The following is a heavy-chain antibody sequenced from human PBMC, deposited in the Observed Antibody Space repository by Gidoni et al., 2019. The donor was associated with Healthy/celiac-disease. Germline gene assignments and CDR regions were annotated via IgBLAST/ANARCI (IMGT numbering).Heavy chain of an antibody. CDR3: ARGITMVRGVIGY. CDR1: GFTFSSYE. CDR2: ISSSGITI. Sequence: EVQLVESGGGLVQPGRSLRLSCAASGFTFSSYEMNWVRQAPGKGLEWVSYISSSGITIYYADSVKGRFTISRDNAKDSLYLQMNSLRAEDTAVYYCARGITMVRGVIGYWGQGTLVTVSS. V-gene: IGHV3-48*03. D-gene: IGHD3-10*01. J-gene: IGHJ4*02.